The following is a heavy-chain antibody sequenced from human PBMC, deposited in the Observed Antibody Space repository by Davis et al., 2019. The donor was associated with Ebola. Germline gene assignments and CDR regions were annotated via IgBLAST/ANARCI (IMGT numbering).Heavy chain of an antibody. CDR2: IYYSGST. V-gene: IGHV4-59*01. CDR3: ARVTTVTTSVGYYYYYGMDV. D-gene: IGHD4-17*01. J-gene: IGHJ6*02. Sequence: SETLSLTCTVSGGSISSYYWSLIRQPPGKGLEWIGYIYYSGSTNYNPSLKSLVTISVDTSKNQFSLKLSSVTAADTAVYYCARVTTVTTSVGYYYYYGMDVWGQGTTVTVSS. CDR1: GGSISSYY.